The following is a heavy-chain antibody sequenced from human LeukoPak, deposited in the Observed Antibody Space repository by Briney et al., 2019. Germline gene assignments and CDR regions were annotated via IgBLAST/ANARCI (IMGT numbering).Heavy chain of an antibody. CDR1: GFTVSSNY. V-gene: IGHV3-53*01. CDR2: IYSGGST. J-gene: IGHJ4*02. D-gene: IGHD3-22*01. Sequence: PGGSLRLFCAASGFTVSSNYMSWVRQAPGKGLEWVSVIYSGGSTYYADSVKGRFTISRDNSKNTLYLQMNSLRAEDTAVYYCARVSYDSSGYYFDYWGQGTLATVSS. CDR3: ARVSYDSSGYYFDY.